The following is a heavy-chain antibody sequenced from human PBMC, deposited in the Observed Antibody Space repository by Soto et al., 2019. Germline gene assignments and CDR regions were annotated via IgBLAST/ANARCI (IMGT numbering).Heavy chain of an antibody. CDR1: GYTFSHYW. CDR3: ARRDDYNVRYLED. CDR2: IYPEYYIT. D-gene: IGHD4-17*01. V-gene: IGHV5-51*01. J-gene: IGHJ4*02. Sequence: PGESLKISCQSSGYTFSHYWIGWVRQMPGRGLEWMGVIYPEYYITKYSPSFQGQVIISPHQSTNTAYLQWSSLKVSNSAIYFFARRDDYNVRYLEDWGKGTRVTVS.